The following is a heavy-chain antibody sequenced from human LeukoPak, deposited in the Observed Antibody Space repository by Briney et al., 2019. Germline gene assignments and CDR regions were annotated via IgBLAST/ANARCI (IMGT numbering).Heavy chain of an antibody. J-gene: IGHJ4*02. CDR1: GFTFSSYS. V-gene: IGHV3-21*01. D-gene: IGHD6-19*01. CDR3: VRALYSDSSVFEY. Sequence: GGSLRLSCAASGFTFSSYSMNWVRQAPGKGLEWVSSISSSSSYIYYADSVKGRFTISRDNAKNSLFVQMNSLRPEDTAVYYCVRALYSDSSVFEYWGQGSLVTVAS. CDR2: ISSSSSYI.